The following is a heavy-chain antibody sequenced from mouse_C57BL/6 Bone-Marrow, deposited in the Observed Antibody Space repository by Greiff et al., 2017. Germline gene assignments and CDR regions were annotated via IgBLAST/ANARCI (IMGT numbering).Heavy chain of an antibody. CDR3: ARPYYSNYWYFDV. V-gene: IGHV1-7*01. D-gene: IGHD2-5*01. Sequence: QVHVKQSGAELAKPGASVKLSCKASGYTFTSYWMHWVKQRPGQGLEWIGYINPSSGYTKYNQKFKDKATLTADKSSSTAYMQLSSLTSEDSAVYYCARPYYSNYWYFDVWGTGTTVTVSS. CDR1: GYTFTSYW. CDR2: INPSSGYT. J-gene: IGHJ1*03.